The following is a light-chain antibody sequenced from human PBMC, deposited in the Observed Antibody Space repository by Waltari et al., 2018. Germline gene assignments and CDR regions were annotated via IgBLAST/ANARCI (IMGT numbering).Light chain of an antibody. CDR1: QGIGNS. V-gene: IGKV1-NL1*01. CDR2: ATS. CDR3: QQYSSTPWT. J-gene: IGKJ1*01. Sequence: DIQMTQSPSSLSASVGDRVTITCRASQGIGNSLAWYQQKPGKAPNLLLYATSRWQSGVPSRFSGSGSGTDYTLTISSLQPEDCATYYCQQYSSTPWTFGQGAKVEIK.